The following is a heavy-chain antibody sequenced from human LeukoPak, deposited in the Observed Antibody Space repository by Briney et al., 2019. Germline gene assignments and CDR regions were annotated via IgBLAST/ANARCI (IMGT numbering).Heavy chain of an antibody. CDR1: GFTFSSYW. J-gene: IGHJ4*02. CDR2: IHSDGSST. D-gene: IGHD3-22*01. CDR3: ARSGWPYYFDY. Sequence: GGSLRLSCAASGFTFSSYWMHWVRQAPGRGLVWVSRIHSDGSSTSYADSVRGRFTISRDDAKSTLYLQMNSLRAEDTAVYYCARSGWPYYFDYWGQGTLATVSS. V-gene: IGHV3-74*01.